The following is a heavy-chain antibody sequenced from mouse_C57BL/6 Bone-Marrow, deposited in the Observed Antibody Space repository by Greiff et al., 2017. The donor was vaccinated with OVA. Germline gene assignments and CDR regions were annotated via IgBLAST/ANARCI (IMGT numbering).Heavy chain of an antibody. V-gene: IGHV1-82*01. CDR1: GYAFSSSW. CDR2: IYPGDGDT. CDR3: ARKGNLYYFDY. Sequence: ESGPELVKPGASVKISCKASGYAFSSSWMNWVKQRPGKGLEWIGRIYPGDGDTNYNGKFKGKATLTADKSSSTAYMQLSSLTSEDSAVYFCARKGNLYYFDYWGQGTTLTVSS. J-gene: IGHJ2*01.